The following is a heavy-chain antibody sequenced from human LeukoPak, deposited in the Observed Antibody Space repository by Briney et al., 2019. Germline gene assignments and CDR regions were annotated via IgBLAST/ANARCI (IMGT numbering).Heavy chain of an antibody. CDR3: AKAKGGYGSGRTGRYFDY. J-gene: IGHJ4*02. D-gene: IGHD3-10*01. Sequence: GGSLRLSCAASGFTFSSYGMHWVRQAPGKGLERVAVISYDGSNKYYADSVKGRFTISRDNSKNTLYLQMNSLRAEDTAVYYCAKAKGGYGSGRTGRYFDYWGQGTLVTVSS. V-gene: IGHV3-30*18. CDR1: GFTFSSYG. CDR2: ISYDGSNK.